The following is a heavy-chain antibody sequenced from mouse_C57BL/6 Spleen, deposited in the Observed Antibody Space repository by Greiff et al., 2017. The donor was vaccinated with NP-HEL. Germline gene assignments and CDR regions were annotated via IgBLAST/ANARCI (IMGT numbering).Heavy chain of an antibody. Sequence: QVQLQQSGAELVKPGASVKISCKASGYAFSSYWMNWVKQRPGKGLEWIGQIYPGDGDTNYNGKFKGKATLTADKSSSTAYMQLSSLTSEDSAVYFCARTYYGSVYAMDYWGQGTSVTVSS. V-gene: IGHV1-80*01. D-gene: IGHD1-1*01. CDR2: IYPGDGDT. CDR3: ARTYYGSVYAMDY. CDR1: GYAFSSYW. J-gene: IGHJ4*01.